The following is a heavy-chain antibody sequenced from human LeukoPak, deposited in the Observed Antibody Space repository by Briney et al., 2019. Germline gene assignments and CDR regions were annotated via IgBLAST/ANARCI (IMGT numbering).Heavy chain of an antibody. D-gene: IGHD3-3*01. CDR2: ISAYNGNT. CDR1: GYTFTSYG. J-gene: IGHJ6*02. Sequence: ASVKVSCKASGYTFTSYGISWVRQAPGQGLEWMGWISAYNGNTNYAQKLQGRVTMTSDTSTSTAYMELRSLRSDDTAVYYCARDRGLYYDFWSGYSSDYYYGMDVWGQGTTVTVSS. V-gene: IGHV1-18*01. CDR3: ARDRGLYYDFWSGYSSDYYYGMDV.